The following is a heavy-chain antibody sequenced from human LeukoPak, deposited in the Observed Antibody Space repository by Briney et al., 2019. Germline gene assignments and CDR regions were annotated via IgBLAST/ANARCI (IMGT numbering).Heavy chain of an antibody. J-gene: IGHJ6*03. CDR3: ARRNLQLPRRLNYYYMDV. CDR2: INHSGST. V-gene: IGHV4-34*01. D-gene: IGHD5-24*01. CDR1: GWSFSGYY. Sequence: SETLSLTCAVYGWSFSGYYWSWIRQPPGKGLEWIGEINHSGSTNYNPSLKSRVTISVDTSKNQFSLKLSSVTAADTAVYYCARRNLQLPRRLNYYYMDVWGKGTTVTVSS.